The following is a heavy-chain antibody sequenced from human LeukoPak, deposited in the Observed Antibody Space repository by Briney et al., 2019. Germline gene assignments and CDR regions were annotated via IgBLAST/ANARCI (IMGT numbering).Heavy chain of an antibody. CDR1: GGSFSGYH. V-gene: IGHV4-34*01. J-gene: IGHJ2*01. Sequence: SETVSLTCAVYGGSFSGYHWSWIRQPPGKGLEWIGEINHSGSTNYNPSLKSRVTISVDTSKNQFSLKLSSVTAADTAVYYCARGGYDILTGYSYWYFDLWGRGTLVTVSS. D-gene: IGHD3-9*01. CDR3: ARGGYDILTGYSYWYFDL. CDR2: INHSGST.